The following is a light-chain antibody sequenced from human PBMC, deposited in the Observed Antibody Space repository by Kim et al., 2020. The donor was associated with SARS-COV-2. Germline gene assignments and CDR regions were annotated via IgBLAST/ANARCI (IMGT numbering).Light chain of an antibody. CDR1: STDACGYTY. CDR3: SPYTDSTPLG. Sequence: GLSITISRPGTSTDACGYTYFSWYRQHPGKVPKLMINDVTNRPSGVFNRFSGSKSGSTAYLPISGLHTEDEADYFCSPYTDSTPLGFGGGTQLTVL. V-gene: IGLV2-14*03. CDR2: DVT. J-gene: IGLJ3*02.